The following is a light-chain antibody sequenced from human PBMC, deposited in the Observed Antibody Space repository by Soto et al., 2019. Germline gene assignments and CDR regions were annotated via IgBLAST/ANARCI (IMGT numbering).Light chain of an antibody. CDR3: QQYNSMLS. J-gene: IGKJ4*01. CDR1: HDVSRN. Sequence: DIQMTQSPSSLSASVGDRVTIACQSSHDVSRNLNWFQQKPGEAPKLLIYDASNLERGVPSRFSARGSGTHFTHTLSSQQPQDEATYYYQQYNSMLSFG. CDR2: DAS. V-gene: IGKV1-33*01.